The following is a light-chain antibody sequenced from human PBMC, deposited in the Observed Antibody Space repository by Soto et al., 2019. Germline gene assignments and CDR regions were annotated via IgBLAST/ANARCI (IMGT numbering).Light chain of an antibody. CDR3: QQSQSTLFT. V-gene: IGKV1-39*01. J-gene: IGKJ2*01. Sequence: IQMTQSPSSVSASVGDRVTITCRASQTIGYYLNWYQQKPGKAPKLLIYTASTLQSGVPSRFSCSQSGTDFTLTINSLQPEDFATYYCQQSQSTLFTFGQGTRLAMK. CDR2: TAS. CDR1: QTIGYY.